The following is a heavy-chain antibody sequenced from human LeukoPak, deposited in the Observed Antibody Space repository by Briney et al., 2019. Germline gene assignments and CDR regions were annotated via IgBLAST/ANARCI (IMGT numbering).Heavy chain of an antibody. Sequence: GGSLRLSCAASGFIFSSYAMNWIRQAPGKGLEWVSVISGSGDSTHYADSVKGRFTISRDNSKNTLYLQMNSLRAEDTAKYYCAKLSGLRDYYFDYWGQGTLVTVSS. J-gene: IGHJ4*02. CDR1: GFIFSSYA. CDR3: AKLSGLRDYYFDY. CDR2: ISGSGDST. D-gene: IGHD5-12*01. V-gene: IGHV3-23*01.